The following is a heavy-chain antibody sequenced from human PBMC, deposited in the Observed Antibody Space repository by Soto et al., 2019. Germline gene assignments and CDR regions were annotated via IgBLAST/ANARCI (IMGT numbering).Heavy chain of an antibody. CDR3: EGTGSGYCSSTSCYDAFDI. D-gene: IGHD2-2*01. V-gene: IGHV1-3*01. CDR2: INAGNGNT. CDR1: GYTFTSYA. J-gene: IGHJ3*02. Sequence: ASVKVSCKASGYTFTSYAMHWVRQAPGQRLEWMGWINAGNGNTKYSQKFQGRVTITRDTSASTAYMELSSLRSEDTAVYYCEGTGSGYCSSTSCYDAFDIWGQGTMVTVSS.